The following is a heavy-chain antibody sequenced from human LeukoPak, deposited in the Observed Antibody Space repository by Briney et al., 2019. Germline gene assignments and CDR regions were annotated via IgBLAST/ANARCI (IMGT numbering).Heavy chain of an antibody. CDR1: GYTFTSYG. D-gene: IGHD5-12*01. V-gene: IGHV1-2*02. CDR2: INPNSGGT. J-gene: IGHJ4*02. CDR3: ARVVATIPSSPFDY. Sequence: ASVKVSCKASGYTFTSYGISWVRQAPGQGLEWMGWINPNSGGTNYAQKFQGRVTMTRDTSISTAYMELSRLRSDDTAVYYCARVVATIPSSPFDYWGQGTLVTVSS.